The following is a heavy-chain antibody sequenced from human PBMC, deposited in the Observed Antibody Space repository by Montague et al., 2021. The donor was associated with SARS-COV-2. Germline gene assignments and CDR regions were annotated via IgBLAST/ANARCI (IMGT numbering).Heavy chain of an antibody. CDR1: GGFISSGNW. D-gene: IGHD6-13*01. V-gene: IGHV4/OR15-8*02. CDR3: AGDFVAAVPVRFDS. CDR2: IFHSGAA. Sequence: SETLSLTCAVSGGFISSGNWWSWVRKPLGQGLEWIGEIFHSGAASYNPSLKRRLTISMDKSKNEFSLKLNSVTAADTAMYYCAGDFVAAVPVRFDSWGQGVLVTVSS. J-gene: IGHJ4*02.